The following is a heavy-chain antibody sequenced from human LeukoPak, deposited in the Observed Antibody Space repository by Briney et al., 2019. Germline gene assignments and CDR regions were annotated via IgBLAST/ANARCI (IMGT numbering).Heavy chain of an antibody. CDR1: GGSFSGYY. CDR2: INHSGST. V-gene: IGHV4-34*01. CDR3: ARDSVVVTAIGRLEAFDI. Sequence: SETLSLTCAVYGGSFSGYYWSWIRQPPGKGLEWIGEINHSGSTNYNPSLKSRVTISVDTSKNQFSLKLSSVTAADTAVYYCARDSVVVTAIGRLEAFDIWGQGTMVTVSS. J-gene: IGHJ3*02. D-gene: IGHD2-21*02.